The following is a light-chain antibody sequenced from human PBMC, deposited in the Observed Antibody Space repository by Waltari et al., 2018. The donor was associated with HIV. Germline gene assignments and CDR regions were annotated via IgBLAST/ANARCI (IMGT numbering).Light chain of an antibody. CDR2: EDR. J-gene: IGLJ2*01. CDR3: YSTDSSGNPL. CDR1: ALPTKY. V-gene: IGLV3-10*01. Sequence: SYELTQPPSVSVSPGQTARITCSGDALPTKYAYWYQQKSGQAPMLVIYEDRKRPSEIPERFSGSSSGTMATLTISGAQVEDEADYYCYSTDSSGNPLFGGGTKLTVL.